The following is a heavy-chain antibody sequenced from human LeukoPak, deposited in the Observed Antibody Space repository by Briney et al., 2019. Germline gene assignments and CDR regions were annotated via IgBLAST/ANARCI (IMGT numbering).Heavy chain of an antibody. CDR3: ARRGYSGYANYYYYCMDV. J-gene: IGHJ6*03. V-gene: IGHV5-51*01. CDR1: GYSFSDFW. Sequence: ESLKISCKGSGYSFSDFWIVWVRQMPGQGLEWMGIIYPGDSDTRYSPYFQGQVSISADKSISTAYLQWSSLKASDTAMYYCARRGYSGYANYYYYCMDVWGKGTAVPVSS. CDR2: IYPGDSDT. D-gene: IGHD5-12*01.